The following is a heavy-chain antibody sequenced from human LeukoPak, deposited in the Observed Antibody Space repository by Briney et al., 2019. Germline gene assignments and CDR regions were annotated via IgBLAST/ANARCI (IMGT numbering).Heavy chain of an antibody. CDR2: IYHSGST. Sequence: SEALSLTCTVSGYSISSGYYWGWIRQPPGKGLEWIGSIYHSGSTYYNPSLKSRVTISVDTSKNQFSLKLSSVTAADTAVYYCARSPGNVIALSPLVGGFDYWGQGTLVTVSS. V-gene: IGHV4-38-2*02. J-gene: IGHJ4*02. CDR3: ARSPGNVIALSPLVGGFDY. CDR1: GYSISSGYY. D-gene: IGHD3-16*02.